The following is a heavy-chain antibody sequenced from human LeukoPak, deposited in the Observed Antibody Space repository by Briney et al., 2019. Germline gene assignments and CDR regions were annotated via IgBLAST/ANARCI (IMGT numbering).Heavy chain of an antibody. Sequence: SETLSLTCTVSGNSFGDYYWSWIRQPAGKGLEWIGRIYTSGTTTYNPSLKSRVTMSVDTSKSQFSLKLSSVTAADTAVYYCAKSRYYYGSGSYYYYCYYMDVWGKGTTVTVSS. CDR3: AKSRYYYGSGSYYYYCYYMDV. CDR2: IYTSGTT. V-gene: IGHV4-4*07. D-gene: IGHD3-10*01. J-gene: IGHJ6*03. CDR1: GNSFGDYY.